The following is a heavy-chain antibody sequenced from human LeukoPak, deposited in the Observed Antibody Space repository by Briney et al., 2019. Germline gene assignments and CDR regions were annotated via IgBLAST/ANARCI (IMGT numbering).Heavy chain of an antibody. CDR3: ARGPSYFQH. CDR1: GDTVSSNSAT. V-gene: IGHV6-1*01. Sequence: SQTLSLTCAISGDTVSSNSATWNWIRQSPSRGLEWLGRTYYRSRWYKYYAVSVKGRITINPDTSKNQFSLQLNSVTPEDTAVYYCARGPSYFQHWGQGTLVTVSS. J-gene: IGHJ1*01. CDR2: TYYRSRWYK.